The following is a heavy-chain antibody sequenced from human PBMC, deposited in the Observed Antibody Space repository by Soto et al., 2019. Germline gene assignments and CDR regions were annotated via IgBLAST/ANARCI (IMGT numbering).Heavy chain of an antibody. CDR1: GYTFTSYG. CDR3: ARETEPYEYIWGSYRYHFDY. CDR2: ISAYNGNT. D-gene: IGHD3-16*02. Sequence: ASVKVSCKASGYTFTSYGISWVRQAPGQGLEWMGWISAYNGNTNYAQKLQGRVTMTTDTSTSTAYMELRSLRSDDTAVYYCARETEPYEYIWGSYRYHFDYWGQGTLVTVSS. V-gene: IGHV1-18*01. J-gene: IGHJ4*02.